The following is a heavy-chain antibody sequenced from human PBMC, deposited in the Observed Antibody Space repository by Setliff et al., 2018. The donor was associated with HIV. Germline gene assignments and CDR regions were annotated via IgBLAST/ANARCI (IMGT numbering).Heavy chain of an antibody. CDR2: INCNSGGT. J-gene: IGHJ4*02. Sequence: ASVKVSCKSSGYTFTGSFIHWVRQAPGQGLEWMGWINCNSGGTYYAQNFQGRVTMTKDTSINTAYMELSRLRSDDTAVYYCARDDHGDPFDYWGQGTLVTVSS. CDR3: ARDDHGDPFDY. D-gene: IGHD4-17*01. V-gene: IGHV1-2*02. CDR1: GYTFTGSF.